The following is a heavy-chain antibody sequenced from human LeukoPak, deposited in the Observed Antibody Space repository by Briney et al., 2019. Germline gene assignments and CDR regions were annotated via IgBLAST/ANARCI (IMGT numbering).Heavy chain of an antibody. CDR1: GGSFSGYY. D-gene: IGHD3-3*01. J-gene: IGHJ4*02. V-gene: IGHV4-34*01. CDR2: INHSGST. Sequence: PSETLSLTCAVYGGSFSGYYWSWIRQPPGKGLEWIGEINHSGSTNYNPSLKSRVTISVDTSKNQFSLKLSSVTAADTAVYYCAIFGVVSTLNWGLGTLVTVSS. CDR3: AIFGVVSTLN.